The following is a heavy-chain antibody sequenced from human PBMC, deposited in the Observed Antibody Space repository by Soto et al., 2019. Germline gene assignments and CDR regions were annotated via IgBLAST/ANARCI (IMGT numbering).Heavy chain of an antibody. CDR1: GGSISSRGSMSGRSFY. D-gene: IGHD6-13*01. CDR3: AGGGGSPHHNREFDF. Sequence: SETLSLTCTVSGGSISSRGSMSGRSFYWGWMRQPPGKGLEWIASISYSDGSFYNSSLKSRLTISVDTSKNQFSLRLRSVTAADTAVYHCAGGGGSPHHNREFDFWGQGTLVTVSS. CDR2: ISYSDGS. V-gene: IGHV4-39*07. J-gene: IGHJ4*02.